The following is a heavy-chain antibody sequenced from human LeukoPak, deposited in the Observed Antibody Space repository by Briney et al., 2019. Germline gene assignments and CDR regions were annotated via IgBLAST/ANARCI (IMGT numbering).Heavy chain of an antibody. Sequence: ASVKVSCKVSGYTLTELSMHRVRQAPGKGLEWMGGFDPEDGEKIYAQKFQGRVTMAEDTSTDTAYMELSSQRSEDTAVYYCATESRSLTWLSDIVVVPAAMSHAFDIWGQGTMVTVSS. CDR1: GYTLTELS. CDR3: ATESRSLTWLSDIVVVPAAMSHAFDI. V-gene: IGHV1-24*01. D-gene: IGHD2-2*01. J-gene: IGHJ3*02. CDR2: FDPEDGEK.